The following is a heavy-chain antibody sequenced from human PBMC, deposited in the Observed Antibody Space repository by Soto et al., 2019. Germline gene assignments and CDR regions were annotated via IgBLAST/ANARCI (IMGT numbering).Heavy chain of an antibody. CDR3: ATHSRGTSSPPYFDN. CDR1: GGTFIGYA. CDR2: FVHLFGST. D-gene: IGHD2-15*01. V-gene: IGHV1-69*01. Sequence: QVQLVQSGAEVKKPGSSVKVSCQASGGTFIGYALTWVRQAPGQGLEWMGEFVHLFGSTNYAQKFAGRITIIADESASTGYMELSTLRSEDTAVYYCATHSRGTSSPPYFDNWGQGTLVTVSS. J-gene: IGHJ4*02.